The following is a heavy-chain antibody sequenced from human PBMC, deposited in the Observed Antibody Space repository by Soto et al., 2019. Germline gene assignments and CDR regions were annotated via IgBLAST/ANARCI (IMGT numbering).Heavy chain of an antibody. D-gene: IGHD3-10*01. Sequence: EVQLLESGGGLVQPGGSLRLSCEASGFMFSTNTMSWVRQAPGKGLEWVSTMSGSGGGTYYPDSVKGRFNISRDSSKNTHYRQMNNLRDEDTAIYYCEKDGGSGWELWFGEGDNWGQGTLVTVSS. V-gene: IGHV3-23*01. CDR1: GFMFSTNT. CDR2: MSGSGGGT. CDR3: EKDGGSGWELWFGEGDN. J-gene: IGHJ4*02.